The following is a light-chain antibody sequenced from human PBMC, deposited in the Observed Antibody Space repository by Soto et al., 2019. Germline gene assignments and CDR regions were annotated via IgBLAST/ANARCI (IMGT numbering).Light chain of an antibody. V-gene: IGKV3-20*01. Sequence: EIVLTRSPATLSLSLGEIATLSCRASQSVSGNLAWYKQKPGQAPRLLIYGASNRATGIPDWLSGSGSGTEFPLTISRMEPEDFAVYYCQQYGSSGTFGQGTKVDIK. J-gene: IGKJ1*01. CDR2: GAS. CDR1: QSVSGN. CDR3: QQYGSSGT.